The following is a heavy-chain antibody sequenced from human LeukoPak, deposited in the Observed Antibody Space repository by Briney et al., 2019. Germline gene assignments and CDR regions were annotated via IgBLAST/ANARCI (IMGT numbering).Heavy chain of an antibody. D-gene: IGHD6-19*01. CDR1: GGSISGYY. Sequence: PSETLSLTCTVSGGSISGYYWSWIRQPPGKGLEWIGYIFYSGSTSYNPSLESRVTISVDTSKNQFSLKLSSVTAADTAVHYCARYHQYSSAWYLDYWGQGALVTVSS. CDR2: IFYSGST. V-gene: IGHV4-59*01. CDR3: ARYHQYSSAWYLDY. J-gene: IGHJ4*02.